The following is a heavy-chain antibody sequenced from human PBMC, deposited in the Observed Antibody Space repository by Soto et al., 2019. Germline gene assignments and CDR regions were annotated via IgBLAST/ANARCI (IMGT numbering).Heavy chain of an antibody. J-gene: IGHJ5*02. V-gene: IGHV4-59*01. CDR1: GGSISSYY. CDR3: AREGSSYGLVGWFDP. Sequence: QVQLQESGPGLVKPSETLSLTCTVSGGSISSYYWSWIRQPPGKGLEWIGYIYYSGSTNYNPSLKSRVTISVDTSKNQFSLKLSSVTAADTAVYYCAREGSSYGLVGWFDPWGQGTLVTVSS. D-gene: IGHD5-18*01. CDR2: IYYSGST.